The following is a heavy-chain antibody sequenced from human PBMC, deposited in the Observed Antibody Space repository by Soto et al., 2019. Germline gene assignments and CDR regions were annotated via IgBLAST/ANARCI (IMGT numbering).Heavy chain of an antibody. Sequence: QVQLVQSGAEVKKPGASVKVSCKASGYTFTSYGISWVRQPPGQGREWMGLISAYNGNTNYAQKLQGRVTMPTDTSTSTAYMEMRSLRSDDTAVYYCARVSTSGYYYSYFDYWGQGTLVTVSS. D-gene: IGHD3-22*01. CDR1: GYTFTSYG. J-gene: IGHJ4*02. V-gene: IGHV1-18*04. CDR2: ISAYNGNT. CDR3: ARVSTSGYYYSYFDY.